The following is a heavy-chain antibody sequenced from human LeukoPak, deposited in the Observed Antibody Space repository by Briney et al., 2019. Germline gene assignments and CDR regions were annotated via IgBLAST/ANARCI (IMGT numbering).Heavy chain of an antibody. CDR1: GYTFSSYW. Sequence: GGSLRRSCEVSGYTFSSYWMNWVRQVPGKGLAWVSHINTYGTSAIYADSVKGRFTISRDNAKNMLFLQMDSLRAEDTAVYYCARDNGYKFDYWGQGTLVTVSS. CDR3: ARDNGYKFDY. J-gene: IGHJ4*02. D-gene: IGHD5-24*01. V-gene: IGHV3-74*01. CDR2: INTYGTSA.